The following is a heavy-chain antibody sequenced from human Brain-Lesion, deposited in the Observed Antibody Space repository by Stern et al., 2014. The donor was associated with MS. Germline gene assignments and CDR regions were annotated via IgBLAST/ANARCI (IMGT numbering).Heavy chain of an antibody. CDR3: ARGRVVPGFQYYATDV. V-gene: IGHV4-61*02. Sequence: VQLVQSGPGLVKPSQTLSLSCTVSGGSISSGGYYWSWIRQPAGKGLEWIGRIFNSGSTRYNPSLKSRVTLSIDHSKNQISLRLTSMTAADTAVYYCARGRVVPGFQYYATDVWGQGTTVIVSS. CDR1: GGSISSGGYY. J-gene: IGHJ6*02. D-gene: IGHD2-2*01. CDR2: IFNSGST.